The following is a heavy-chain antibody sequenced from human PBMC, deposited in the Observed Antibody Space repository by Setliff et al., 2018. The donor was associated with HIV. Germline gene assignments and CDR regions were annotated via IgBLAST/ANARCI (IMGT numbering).Heavy chain of an antibody. CDR1: GGSFSSYH. CDR3: ARVGASGVPSTMDYYYYMDV. V-gene: IGHV4-4*07. J-gene: IGHJ6*03. Sequence: TETLSLTCTVSGGSFSSYHWSWIRHRAGKGLEWIGHIYASGSTKYNPSLESRVTMSVDTSRTQFSLKLRSVTAADTAVYYCARVGASGVPSTMDYYYYMDVWGKGTTVTVSS. CDR2: IYASGST. D-gene: IGHD3-10*01.